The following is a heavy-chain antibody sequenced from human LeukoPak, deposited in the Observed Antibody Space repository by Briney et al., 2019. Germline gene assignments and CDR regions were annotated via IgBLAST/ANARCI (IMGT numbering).Heavy chain of an antibody. J-gene: IGHJ4*02. D-gene: IGHD4-23*01. CDR2: IYHSGST. CDR1: GGSISSSSYY. Sequence: SETLSLTRTVSGGSISSSSYYWGWIRQPPGKGLEWIGYIYHSGSTYYNPSLKSRVTISVDRSKNQFSLKLSSVTAADTAVYYCARAGDYGGSEPLDYWGQGTLVTVSS. V-gene: IGHV4-39*07. CDR3: ARAGDYGGSEPLDY.